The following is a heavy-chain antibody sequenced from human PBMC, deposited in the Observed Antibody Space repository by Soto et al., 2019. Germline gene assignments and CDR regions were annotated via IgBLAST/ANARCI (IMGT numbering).Heavy chain of an antibody. J-gene: IGHJ3*02. D-gene: IGHD2-8*01. CDR3: AKDRPRYCTNGVCYERSDAFDI. V-gene: IGHV1-58*02. CDR2: IVVGSGNT. Sequence: SVKASCKASGFTFTSSAMQWVRQARGQRLKWIGWIVVGSGNTNYAQKFQERVTITRDMSTSTAYMELNSLRAEDTAAYYCAKDRPRYCTNGVCYERSDAFDIWGQGTMVTVSS. CDR1: GFTFTSSA.